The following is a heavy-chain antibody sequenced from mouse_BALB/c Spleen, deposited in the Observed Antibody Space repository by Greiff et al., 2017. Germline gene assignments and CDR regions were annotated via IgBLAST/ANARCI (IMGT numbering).Heavy chain of an antibody. V-gene: IGHV5-6-2*01. J-gene: IGHJ3*01. CDR3: ARQDGNWAWFAY. CDR2: INSNGGST. D-gene: IGHD2-1*01. CDR1: GFTFSSYY. Sequence: EVHLVESGGGLVKLGGSLKLSCAASGFTFSSYYMSWVRQTPEKRLELVAAINSNGGSTYYPDTVKGRFTISRDNAKNTLYLQMSSLKSEDTALYYCARQDGNWAWFAYWGQGTLVTVSA.